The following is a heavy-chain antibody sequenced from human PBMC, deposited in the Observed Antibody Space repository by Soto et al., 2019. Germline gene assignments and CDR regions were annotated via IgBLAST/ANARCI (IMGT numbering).Heavy chain of an antibody. D-gene: IGHD3-22*01. J-gene: IGHJ4*02. V-gene: IGHV3-7*01. Sequence: GGSLRLSCAASGFTFSSYWMSWVRQAPGKGLEWVANIKQDGSEKYYVDSVKGRFTISRDNAKNSLYLQMNSLRAEDTAVYYCARAKAYYYDSSGSSYYFDYWGQGT. CDR2: IKQDGSEK. CDR1: GFTFSSYW. CDR3: ARAKAYYYDSSGSSYYFDY.